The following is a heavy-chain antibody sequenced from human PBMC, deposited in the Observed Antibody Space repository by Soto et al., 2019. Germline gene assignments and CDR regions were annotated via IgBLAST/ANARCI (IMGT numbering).Heavy chain of an antibody. V-gene: IGHV3-23*01. CDR3: SKAKEGYATTFYHAFDV. CDR1: GLTFSTYA. D-gene: IGHD2-15*01. Sequence: EVQLLESGGGLVQPGGSLRLSCAASGLTFSTYAMNWVRQTPGKGLDWVSTIGVSDDNTYYADSVRGRFTISRDNSKDTLYLQMNSLRAEDTAVYYCSKAKEGYATTFYHAFDVWGRGTMVTVSS. J-gene: IGHJ3*01. CDR2: IGVSDDNT.